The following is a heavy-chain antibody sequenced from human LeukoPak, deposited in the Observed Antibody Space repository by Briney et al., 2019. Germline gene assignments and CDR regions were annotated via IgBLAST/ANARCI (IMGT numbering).Heavy chain of an antibody. V-gene: IGHV4-38-2*02. CDR1: GYSISSNYY. Sequence: SETLSLTCTVSGYSISSNYYWGWIRQPPGKGLEWIGSIYHSGSTYYNPSLKSRVTMSLDTSKNQFSLNLTSVTAADTAVYYCARVSTHSYYYYYYMDVWGKGTTVTVSS. J-gene: IGHJ6*03. CDR3: ARVSTHSYYYYYYMDV. CDR2: IYHSGST.